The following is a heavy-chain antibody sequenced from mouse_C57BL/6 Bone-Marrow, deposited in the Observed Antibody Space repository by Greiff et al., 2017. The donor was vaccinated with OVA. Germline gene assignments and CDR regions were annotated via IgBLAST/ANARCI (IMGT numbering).Heavy chain of an antibody. CDR3: ARDITTVFDY. CDR1: GFTFSSYA. Sequence: EVKLVESGGGLVKPGGSLKLSCAASGFTFSSYAMSWVRQTPEKRLAWVATISDGGSYTYYPDNVKGRFTISRDNAKNNLYLQMSHLKSEDTAMYYCARDITTVFDYWGQGTTLTVSS. D-gene: IGHD1-1*01. V-gene: IGHV5-4*01. J-gene: IGHJ2*01. CDR2: ISDGGSYT.